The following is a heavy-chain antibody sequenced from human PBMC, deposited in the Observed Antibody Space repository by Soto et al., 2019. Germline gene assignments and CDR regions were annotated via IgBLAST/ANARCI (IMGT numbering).Heavy chain of an antibody. Sequence: QVQLVQSGAEVKKPGSSVKVSCKASGDTFSSYAISWVRQAPGQGLEWMGGIIPMFGASTYAQKFQARVTLTADESTAPGYMELSSLRSDDTAVYYCAREPQEPETYYYGLDVWGQGTTVTVSS. V-gene: IGHV1-69*12. CDR1: GDTFSSYA. CDR3: AREPQEPETYYYGLDV. J-gene: IGHJ6*02. CDR2: IIPMFGAS.